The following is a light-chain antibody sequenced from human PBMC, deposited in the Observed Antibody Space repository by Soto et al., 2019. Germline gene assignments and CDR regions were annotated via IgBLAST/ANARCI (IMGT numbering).Light chain of an antibody. Sequence: DIQMTQSPSSLSASVGDRVTITCRASQTISSYLNWYQQKPGKAPELLIYVESNLQRGVPSRFSGSGSGTDFTLSIGRLQPEDFATYYCQQTYSSPPGAFGQGTKVDIK. CDR3: QQTYSSPPGA. V-gene: IGKV1-39*01. CDR1: QTISSY. CDR2: VES. J-gene: IGKJ1*01.